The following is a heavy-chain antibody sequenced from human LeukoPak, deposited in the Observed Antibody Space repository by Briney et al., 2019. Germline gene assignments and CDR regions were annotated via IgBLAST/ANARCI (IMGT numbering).Heavy chain of an antibody. J-gene: IGHJ6*03. V-gene: IGHV3-30*18. CDR3: AKDWNYYDTSVPFYYYYMEV. Sequence: TGGSLRLSCAASGFTFSVYGMHWVRQAPGKGREWVAVVSYDGSDKYYSDSVEGRFSISTDNSKNTVYLQMSSLRAEDTAVYFCAKDWNYYDTSVPFYYYYMEVWGKGTTVTVSS. D-gene: IGHD3-22*01. CDR1: GFTFSVYG. CDR2: VSYDGSDK.